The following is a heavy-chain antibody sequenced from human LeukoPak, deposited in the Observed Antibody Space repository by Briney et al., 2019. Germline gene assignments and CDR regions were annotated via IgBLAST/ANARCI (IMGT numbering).Heavy chain of an antibody. CDR3: TAGGLRRGTDAFDI. CDR1: GFTFSNAW. D-gene: IGHD3-10*01. Sequence: GGSLRLSCAASGFTFSNAWMSWVRQAPGKGLEWVGRIKSKTDGGTTDYAAPVKGRFTISRDDSKNTLYLQMNSLKTEDTAAYYCTAGGLRRGTDAFDIWGQGTMVTVSS. V-gene: IGHV3-15*01. CDR2: IKSKTDGGTT. J-gene: IGHJ3*02.